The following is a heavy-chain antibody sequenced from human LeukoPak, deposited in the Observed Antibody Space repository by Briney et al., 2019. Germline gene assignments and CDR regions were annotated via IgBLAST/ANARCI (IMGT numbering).Heavy chain of an antibody. Sequence: GEPLKISSKTSGYRFTSYWITLGRQIRGNGLNWMARIDPSDSYTSYSPPFQGHVTISADKSISTAYLQWSRLKASDTAMYYYARVIPGGYWGQGTLVTVSS. CDR2: IDPSDSYT. J-gene: IGHJ4*02. CDR1: GYRFTSYW. V-gene: IGHV5-10-1*01. CDR3: ARVIPGGY. D-gene: IGHD3-16*01.